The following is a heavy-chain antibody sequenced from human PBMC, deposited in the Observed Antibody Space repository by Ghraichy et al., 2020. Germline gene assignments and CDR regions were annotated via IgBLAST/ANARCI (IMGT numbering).Heavy chain of an antibody. J-gene: IGHJ4*02. CDR2: ISSGSGYI. V-gene: IGHV3-21*01. CDR3: ERGTVGVAPHWVDC. CDR1: GFNFTTYR. Sequence: GGSLRLSWAASGFNFTTYRMNWVRQAPGKGLEWLSSISSGSGYIYNADSVKGRFTISRDNAKKSLYLQMHRLRAGDTAVYYWERGTVGVAPHWVDCWGQGTLVTVSS. D-gene: IGHD1-26*01.